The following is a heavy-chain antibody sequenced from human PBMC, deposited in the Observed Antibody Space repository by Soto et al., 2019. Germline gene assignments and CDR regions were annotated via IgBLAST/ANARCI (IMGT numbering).Heavy chain of an antibody. D-gene: IGHD6-25*01. CDR3: ARPHGGSSGWDNWFDP. J-gene: IGHJ5*02. CDR2: IYYSGST. Sequence: QVQLQESGPGLVKPSETLSLTCTVSGGFISSYYWSWIWQPPGKGLEWIGYIYYSGSTNYNPSLKSRVTISVDTSKNQFSLKLSSVTAADTAVYYCARPHGGSSGWDNWFDPWGQGTLVTVSS. CDR1: GGFISSYY. V-gene: IGHV4-59*01.